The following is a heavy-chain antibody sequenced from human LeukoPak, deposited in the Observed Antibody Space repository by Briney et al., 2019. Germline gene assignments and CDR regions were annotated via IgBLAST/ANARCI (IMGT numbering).Heavy chain of an antibody. CDR1: GFTFSNYG. D-gene: IGHD3-10*01. CDR2: ISGNGDNT. J-gene: IGHJ4*02. V-gene: IGHV3-23*01. Sequence: GGSLRLSCAASGFTFSNYGMSWVRQAPGKGLEWVSGISGNGDNTYYADSVKGRSSISRDNSKNTLYLQMDSLRAEDTAVYHCAKTNGYNDYWGRGTLVTVSS. CDR3: AKTNGYNDY.